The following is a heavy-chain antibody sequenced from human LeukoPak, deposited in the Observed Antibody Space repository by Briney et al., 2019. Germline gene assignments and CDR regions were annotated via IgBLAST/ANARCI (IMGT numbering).Heavy chain of an antibody. J-gene: IGHJ4*02. D-gene: IGHD6-19*01. V-gene: IGHV4-4*02. CDR2: INHSGST. Sequence: PSGTLSLTCAVSGGSISSSNWWTWVRQPPGKGLEWIGEINHSGSTNYNPSLKSRVTISVDTSKNQFSLKLSSVTAADTAVYYCARSVAGEVDYWGQGTLVTVSS. CDR3: ARSVAGEVDY. CDR1: GGSISSSNW.